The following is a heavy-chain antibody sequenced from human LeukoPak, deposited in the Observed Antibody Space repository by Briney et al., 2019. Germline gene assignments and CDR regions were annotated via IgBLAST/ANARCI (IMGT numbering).Heavy chain of an antibody. CDR1: GGSISSSSYY. Sequence: PSETLSLTCTVSGGSISSSSYYWGWIRQPPGKGLEWIGSIYYSGSTYYNPSLKSRVTISVDTSKNQFSLKLSSVTAADTAVYYCARPGPSPSENWFDPWGQGTLVTVSS. D-gene: IGHD1-1*01. CDR3: ARPGPSPSENWFDP. CDR2: IYYSGST. V-gene: IGHV4-39*01. J-gene: IGHJ5*02.